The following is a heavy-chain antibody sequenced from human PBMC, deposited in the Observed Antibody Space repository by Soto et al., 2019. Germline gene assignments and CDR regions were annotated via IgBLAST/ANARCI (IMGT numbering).Heavy chain of an antibody. CDR1: GFTFSSYS. CDR3: ARDGCSSTSCYDGGSYYDYGMDV. D-gene: IGHD2-2*01. J-gene: IGHJ6*02. CDR2: ISSSSSTI. Sequence: EVQLVESGGGLVQPGGSLRLSCAASGFTFSSYSMNWVRQAPVKGLEWVSYISSSSSTIYYADSVKGRFTISRDNAKNSLDLQRNSRRDEDMAVYYCARDGCSSTSCYDGGSYYDYGMDVWGQGTTVTVSS. V-gene: IGHV3-48*02.